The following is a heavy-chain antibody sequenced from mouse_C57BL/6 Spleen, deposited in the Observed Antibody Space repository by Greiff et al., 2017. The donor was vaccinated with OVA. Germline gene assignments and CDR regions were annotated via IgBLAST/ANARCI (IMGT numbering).Heavy chain of an antibody. CDR2: INPGSGGT. CDR1: GYAFTNYL. J-gene: IGHJ4*01. Sequence: QFQLQQSGAELVRPGTSVKVSCKASGYAFTNYLIEWVKQRPGQGLEWIGVINPGSGGTNYNEKFKGKATLTADKSSSTAYMQLSSLTSEDSAVYFCARYYGNYGYYAMDYWGQGTSVTVSS. V-gene: IGHV1-54*01. CDR3: ARYYGNYGYYAMDY. D-gene: IGHD2-1*01.